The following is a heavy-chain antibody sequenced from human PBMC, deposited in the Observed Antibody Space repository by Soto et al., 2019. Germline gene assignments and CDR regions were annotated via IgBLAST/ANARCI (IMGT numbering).Heavy chain of an antibody. Sequence: LGESLKISCKGSGYSFTSYWIGWVRQMPGKGLEWMGIIYPGDSDTRYSPSFQGQVTISADKSISTAYLQWSSLKASDTAMYYCARQSVYYDILTGYFDYWGQGTLVTVSS. J-gene: IGHJ4*02. CDR2: IYPGDSDT. V-gene: IGHV5-51*01. CDR1: GYSFTSYW. CDR3: ARQSVYYDILTGYFDY. D-gene: IGHD3-9*01.